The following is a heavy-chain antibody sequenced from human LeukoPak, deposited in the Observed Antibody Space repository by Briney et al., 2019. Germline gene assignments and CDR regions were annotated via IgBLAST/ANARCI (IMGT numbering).Heavy chain of an antibody. CDR3: ASGSGWYFPTET. V-gene: IGHV4-59*08. J-gene: IGHJ5*02. D-gene: IGHD6-19*01. Sequence: SETLSLTCTVSGGSISNYYWSWIRQPPGKGLEWIGYIYYRGSTNYNPSLKSRVTISVDASKNQFSLKLSSVTAADTAVYYCASGSGWYFPTETWGQGTLVTVSS. CDR2: IYYRGST. CDR1: GGSISNYY.